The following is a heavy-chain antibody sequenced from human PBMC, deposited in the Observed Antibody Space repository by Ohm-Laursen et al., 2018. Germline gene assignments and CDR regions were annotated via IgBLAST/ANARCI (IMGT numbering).Heavy chain of an antibody. Sequence: GTLSLTWAVSGYSISSGYYWGWIRQPPGKGLEWIGSIYHSGSTYYNPSLKSRVTISVDTSKNQFSLKLSSVTAADTAVYYCARDPRVYYYGMDVWGQGTTVTVSS. CDR2: IYHSGST. CDR1: GYSISSGYY. V-gene: IGHV4-38-2*02. J-gene: IGHJ6*02. CDR3: ARDPRVYYYGMDV.